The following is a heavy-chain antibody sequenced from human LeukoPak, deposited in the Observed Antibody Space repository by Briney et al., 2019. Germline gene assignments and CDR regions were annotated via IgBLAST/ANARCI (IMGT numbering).Heavy chain of an antibody. V-gene: IGHV3-23*01. D-gene: IGHD3-22*01. CDR1: GFTFSSYA. CDR2: ISGSGGST. CDR3: AKVTYYYDSSRYFQH. J-gene: IGHJ1*01. Sequence: GGSLRLSCAVSGFTFSSYAMSWVRQAPGKGLEWVSAISGSGGSTYYADSVKGRFTISRDNSKNTLYLQMNSLRAEDTAVYYCAKVTYYYDSSRYFQHWGQGTLVTVSS.